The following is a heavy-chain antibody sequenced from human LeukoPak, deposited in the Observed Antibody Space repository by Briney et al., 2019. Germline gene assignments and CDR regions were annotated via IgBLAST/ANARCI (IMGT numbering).Heavy chain of an antibody. D-gene: IGHD3-10*01. J-gene: IGHJ4*02. CDR2: INPSGGST. V-gene: IGHV1-46*01. Sequence: GASVKVSCKASGYTFTSYYMHWVRQAPGQGLEWMGIINPSGGSTSYAQKFQGRVTMTRDTSTSTAYMELSSLRSEDTAVYYCARDYYGSGSPTPSYYFDFWGQGTLVTVSS. CDR1: GYTFTSYY. CDR3: ARDYYGSGSPTPSYYFDF.